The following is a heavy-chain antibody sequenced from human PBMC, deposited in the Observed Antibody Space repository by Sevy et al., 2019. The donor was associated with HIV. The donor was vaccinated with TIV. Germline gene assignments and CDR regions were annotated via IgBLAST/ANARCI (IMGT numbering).Heavy chain of an antibody. CDR3: ARARAATGTRFDP. CDR2: IFDDGSKK. J-gene: IGHJ5*02. Sequence: GGSLRLSCAASGFTFSSYAMHWVRQAPGKGLEWVALIFDDGSKKYADSVKGRFTISRDNSKNTLYLQMNSLRSDDTAIYYCARARAATGTRFDPWGQGTLVTVSS. CDR1: GFTFSSYA. D-gene: IGHD6-13*01. V-gene: IGHV3-30*01.